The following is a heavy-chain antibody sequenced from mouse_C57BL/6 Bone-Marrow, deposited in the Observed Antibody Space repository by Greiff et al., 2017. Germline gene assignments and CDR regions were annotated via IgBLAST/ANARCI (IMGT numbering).Heavy chain of an antibody. CDR1: GYTFTDYY. CDR3: ARAGDGY. CDR2: INPNNGGT. V-gene: IGHV1-26*01. Sequence: EVQLQQSGPELVKPGASVKISCTASGYTFTDYYMNWVKQSHGKSLEWIGDINPNNGGTSYNQQFKGKATLTVDKSSSTAYMELRSLTSEDSADYYCARAGDGYWGQGTTLTVSS. J-gene: IGHJ2*01. D-gene: IGHD3-3*01.